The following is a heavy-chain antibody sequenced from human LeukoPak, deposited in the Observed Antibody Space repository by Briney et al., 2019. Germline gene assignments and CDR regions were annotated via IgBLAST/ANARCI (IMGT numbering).Heavy chain of an antibody. D-gene: IGHD3-10*01. CDR1: GFTFSSYW. Sequence: GGSLRLSCAASGFTFSSYWMSWVRQAPGKGLEWVANIKQDGSEKYYVDSVKGRFTISRDNAKNSLYLQMNSLRAEDTAVYYCARGLGVGWFGELVLDYWGQGTLVTVSS. CDR3: ARGLGVGWFGELVLDY. V-gene: IGHV3-7*01. J-gene: IGHJ4*02. CDR2: IKQDGSEK.